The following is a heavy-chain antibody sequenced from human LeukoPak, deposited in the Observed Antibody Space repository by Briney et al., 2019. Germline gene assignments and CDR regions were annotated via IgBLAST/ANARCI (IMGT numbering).Heavy chain of an antibody. CDR1: GFSVSDYS. Sequence: PGGSLRLSCAASGFSVSDYSISWIRQSPGKGPEWISYVMSGRGSTNYADSVKGRFTISRDNAKNSVALQLDGLRADDTAVCFCTRERRGSYYAFESWGQGTLVTVSS. CDR2: VMSGRGST. V-gene: IGHV3-11*05. CDR3: TRERRGSYYAFES. J-gene: IGHJ4*02. D-gene: IGHD3-10*01.